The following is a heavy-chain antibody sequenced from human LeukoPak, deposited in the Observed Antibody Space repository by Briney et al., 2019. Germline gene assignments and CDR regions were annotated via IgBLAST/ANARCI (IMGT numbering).Heavy chain of an antibody. V-gene: IGHV3-48*02. J-gene: IGHJ1*01. D-gene: IGHD3-22*01. CDR3: AKDSDYYHSSGYYYAYFQH. CDR1: GFTFSTYS. CDR2: ISSSSSSI. Sequence: GGSLRLSCAVSGFTFSTYSMSWVRQAPGKGLEWVSYISSSSSSIYYADSVKGRFTISRDSAKNSLYLQMNSLRDEDTAVYYCAKDSDYYHSSGYYYAYFQHWGQGTLVTVSS.